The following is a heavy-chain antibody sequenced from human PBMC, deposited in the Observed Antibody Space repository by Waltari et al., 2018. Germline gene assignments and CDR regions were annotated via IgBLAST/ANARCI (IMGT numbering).Heavy chain of an antibody. CDR2: FDPEDGET. D-gene: IGHD2-2*01. Sequence: QVQLVQSGAEVKKPGSSVKVSCKASGGTFSSYAISWVRQAPGKGLEWMGGFDPEDGETIYAQKFQGRVTMTEDTSTDTAYMELSSLRSEDTAVYYCLTKFPYMDVWGKGTTVTVSS. CDR3: LTKFPYMDV. CDR1: GGTFSSYA. J-gene: IGHJ6*03. V-gene: IGHV1-24*01.